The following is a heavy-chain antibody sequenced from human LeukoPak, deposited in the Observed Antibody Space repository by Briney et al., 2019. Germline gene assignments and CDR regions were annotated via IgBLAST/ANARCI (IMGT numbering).Heavy chain of an antibody. V-gene: IGHV1-46*01. CDR2: INPSGGST. CDR3: ARIYCSSTSCYGGSDMDV. Sequence: GASVKVSCKASGYTFTSYYMHWVRQAPGQGLEWMGIINPSGGSTSYAQKFQGRVTMTRDMSTSTVYMELSSLRSEDTAIYYCARIYCSSTSCYGGSDMDVWGKGTTVTVSS. D-gene: IGHD2-2*01. J-gene: IGHJ6*03. CDR1: GYTFTSYY.